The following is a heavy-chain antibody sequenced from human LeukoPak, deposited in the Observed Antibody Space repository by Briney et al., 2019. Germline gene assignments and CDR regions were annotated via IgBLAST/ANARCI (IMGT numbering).Heavy chain of an antibody. CDR3: AKGQPGGTQLPSWAPYYFDY. J-gene: IGHJ4*02. D-gene: IGHD5-18*01. Sequence: PGGSLRLSCAASGFXFSSSGIHWVRQAPGKGLQWVAVISYDGSNKYYTNSVKGRFTISRDDSKNTVYLQMNSLRAEDTAVYYCAKGQPGGTQLPSWAPYYFDYWGQGTLVTVSS. V-gene: IGHV3-30*18. CDR2: ISYDGSNK. CDR1: GFXFSSSG.